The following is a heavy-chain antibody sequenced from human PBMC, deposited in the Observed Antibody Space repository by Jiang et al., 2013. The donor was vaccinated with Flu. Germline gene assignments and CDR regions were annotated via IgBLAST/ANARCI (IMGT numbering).Heavy chain of an antibody. Sequence: PGRSLRLSCAASGFTFSSYAMHWVRQAPGKGLEWVAVISYDGSNKYYADSVKGRFTISRDNSKNTLYLQMNSLRAEDTAVYYCARGDGYNFDYYYYGMDVWGQGTTVTVSS. J-gene: IGHJ6*02. D-gene: IGHD5-24*01. CDR3: ARGDGYNFDYYYYGMDV. CDR2: ISYDGSNK. V-gene: IGHV3-30-3*01. CDR1: GFTFSSYA.